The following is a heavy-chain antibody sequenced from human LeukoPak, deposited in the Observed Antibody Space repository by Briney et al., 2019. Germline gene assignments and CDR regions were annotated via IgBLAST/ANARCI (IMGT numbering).Heavy chain of an antibody. CDR1: EFSVSSDY. CDR3: ARKSDSLLLRGGDC. J-gene: IGHJ4*02. V-gene: IGHV3-66*01. Sequence: GGSLRLSCAASEFSVSSDYMTWVRQAPGKGLECVSIIYSGGTTYYADSVRGRFTISRDNSKNTLYLQMDRLRVEDTAVYYCARKSDSLLLRGGDCWGQGTLVTVSS. D-gene: IGHD3-10*01. CDR2: IYSGGTT.